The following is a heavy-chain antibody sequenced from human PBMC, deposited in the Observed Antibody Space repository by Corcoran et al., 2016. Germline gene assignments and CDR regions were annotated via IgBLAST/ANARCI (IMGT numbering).Heavy chain of an antibody. CDR2: INHSGST. V-gene: IGHV4-34*01. Sequence: QVQLQQCGAGLLKPSETLSLTCAVYGGSFSGYYWSWIRQPPGKGLEWIGEINHSGSTNYNPSLKSRVTISVDTSKNQFSLKLSSVTAADTAVYYCARALAAAGPFDYWGQGTLVTVSS. CDR1: GGSFSGYY. D-gene: IGHD6-13*01. CDR3: ARALAAAGPFDY. J-gene: IGHJ4*02.